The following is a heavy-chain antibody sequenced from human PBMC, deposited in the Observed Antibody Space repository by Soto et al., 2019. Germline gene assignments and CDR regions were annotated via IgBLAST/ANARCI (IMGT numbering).Heavy chain of an antibody. CDR1: GYTFTKFG. CDR3: ATRSPAFDY. CDR2: VTTDKGET. Sequence: ASVNVSCKTSGYTFTKFGITWVRQAPGQGLEWMGWVTTDKGETTYAQKFQGRVTLTTDTSTRTAYMELRNLRSDDTAVYYCATRSPAFDYWGQGTLVTVSS. V-gene: IGHV1-18*01. J-gene: IGHJ4*02.